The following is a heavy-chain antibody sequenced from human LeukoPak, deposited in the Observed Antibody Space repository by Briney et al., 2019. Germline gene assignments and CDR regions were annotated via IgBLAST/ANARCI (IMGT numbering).Heavy chain of an antibody. CDR2: INPQSGGT. CDR3: ARVDRLYERTYTIGYDI. CDR1: GYKYSDYY. D-gene: IGHD3-16*01. Sequence: ASVKVSCKASGYKYSDYYIHWIRHAPGQGLEWMGWINPQSGGTRYAPKYQGRVTMSSDTSINTAFMELRSLRSDDTAVFYCARVDRLYERTYTIGYDIWGQGTRVTVSS. V-gene: IGHV1-2*02. J-gene: IGHJ3*02.